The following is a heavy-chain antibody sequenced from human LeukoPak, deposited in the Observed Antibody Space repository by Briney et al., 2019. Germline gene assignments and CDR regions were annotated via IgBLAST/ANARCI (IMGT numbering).Heavy chain of an antibody. D-gene: IGHD5/OR15-5a*01. CDR3: ARDVWTGVSVSDY. J-gene: IGHJ4*02. Sequence: GGSLRLSCVASGFTFSSYWMTWVRQAPGKGLEWLANIKEDGSIQYYLDSVRGRFTISRDNAKTSVYLQLNSLRADDTAVYYCARDVWTGVSVSDYWGQGTLVTVSS. CDR1: GFTFSSYW. V-gene: IGHV3-7*01. CDR2: IKEDGSIQ.